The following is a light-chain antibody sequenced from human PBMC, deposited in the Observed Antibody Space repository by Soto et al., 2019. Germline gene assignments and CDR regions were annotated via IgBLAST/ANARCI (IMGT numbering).Light chain of an antibody. CDR1: QSVSSY. V-gene: IGKV3-11*01. CDR2: DAS. CDR3: QQRTKWRT. Sequence: IVFTQSPATLSLSPGERATLSCRASQSVSSYLAWYQQKPGPAPRLLIYDASNRATGIPARFSGSGSGTEFTLTISSIEPEDFAVYYCQQRTKWRTFGQGTKVDIK. J-gene: IGKJ1*01.